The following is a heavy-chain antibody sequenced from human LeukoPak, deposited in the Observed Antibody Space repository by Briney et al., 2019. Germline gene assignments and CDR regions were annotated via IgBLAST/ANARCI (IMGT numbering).Heavy chain of an antibody. Sequence: SSVTVSCKASGGTFSSYAISWVRQAPGQGLEWMGVVIPIFCTANYSQKFQGRGTITADESTSTAYMELSSLRSEDTAVYYCARVVGSGYSSNWFDPWGQGTLVTVS. J-gene: IGHJ5*02. V-gene: IGHV1-69*13. CDR2: VIPIFCTA. CDR1: GGTFSSYA. D-gene: IGHD3-22*01. CDR3: ARVVGSGYSSNWFDP.